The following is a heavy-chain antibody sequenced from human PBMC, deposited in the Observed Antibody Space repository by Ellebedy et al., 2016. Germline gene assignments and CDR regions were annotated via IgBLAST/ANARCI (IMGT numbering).Heavy chain of an antibody. CDR2: MSGSGGST. J-gene: IGHJ3*02. Sequence: GESLKISXAASGFTFSSYSMNWVRQAPGKGLEWVSGMSGSGGSTHYADSVKGRFTISRDNSKNTVYLQMDSLRAEDTAVYYCARRYVEMAPPSQDAFDIWGQGTMVTVSS. CDR1: GFTFSSYS. V-gene: IGHV3-23*01. CDR3: ARRYVEMAPPSQDAFDI. D-gene: IGHD5-24*01.